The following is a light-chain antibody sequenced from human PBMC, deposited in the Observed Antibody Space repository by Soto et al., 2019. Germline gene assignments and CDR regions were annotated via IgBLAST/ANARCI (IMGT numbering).Light chain of an antibody. CDR1: QGISKF. V-gene: IGKV1-27*01. Sequence: DIQMTQSPSTLSASVGDRVTISCRASQGISKFLAWYQLKPGTVPKLLIYAASTLQPGVSSLFSGIGSGTDFTMIISGLQLEEFGPYYSQKYIIGPCTFGQGTKVEIK. CDR2: AAS. J-gene: IGKJ1*01. CDR3: QKYIIGPCT.